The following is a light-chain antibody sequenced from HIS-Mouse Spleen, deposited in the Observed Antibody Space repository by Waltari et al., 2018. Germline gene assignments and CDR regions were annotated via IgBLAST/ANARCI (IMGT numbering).Light chain of an antibody. CDR2: EDS. V-gene: IGLV3-10*01. CDR3: YATDSSGNHRV. Sequence: YELTQPPSVSVSPGQTARITCFGDAFAKNYADLYQQKSGQAPFLVIHEDSKRPPGIPERFSGSSSGTMATLTISGAQVEDEADYYCYATDSSGNHRVFGGGTKLTVL. CDR1: AFAKNY. J-gene: IGLJ2*01.